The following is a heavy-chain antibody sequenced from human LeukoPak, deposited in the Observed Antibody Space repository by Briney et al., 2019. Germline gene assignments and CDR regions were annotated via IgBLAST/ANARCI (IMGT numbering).Heavy chain of an antibody. CDR1: GGTFSSYA. J-gene: IGHJ5*02. CDR3: ARGLLDGYNGGGRFDP. V-gene: IGHV1-69*13. Sequence: GASVKVSCKASGGTFSSYAISWVRQAPGQGLEWMGGIIPIFGTANYAQKFQGRVTITADESTSTAYMELSSLRSEDTAVYYCARGLLDGYNGGGRFDPWGQGTLVTVSS. D-gene: IGHD5-24*01. CDR2: IIPIFGTA.